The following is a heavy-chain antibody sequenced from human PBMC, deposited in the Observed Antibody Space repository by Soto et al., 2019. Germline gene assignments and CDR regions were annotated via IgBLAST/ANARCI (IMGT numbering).Heavy chain of an antibody. CDR3: ARVVGAARGYYYGMDV. J-gene: IGHJ6*02. CDR2: IYHSGRT. CDR1: AGSISSSNW. V-gene: IGHV4-4*02. Sequence: SQSLSLTCAVAAGSISSSNWWSWVRQPPGKGLEWIGEIYHSGRTNYNPSLKSRVTISVDKSWSQFSLKLSSVTAAETPVSYCARVVGAARGYYYGMDVWGQGTTVAVSS. D-gene: IGHD6-6*01.